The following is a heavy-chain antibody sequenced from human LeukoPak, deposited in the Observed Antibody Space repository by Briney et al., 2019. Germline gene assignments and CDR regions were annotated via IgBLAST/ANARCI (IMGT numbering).Heavy chain of an antibody. D-gene: IGHD1-14*01. V-gene: IGHV1-46*01. CDR3: ARKTGFRFYFDY. CDR2: INPSDGST. CDR1: GYTFTRYG. Sequence: ASVKVSCKASGYTFTRYGISWVRQAPGQGLEWMGVINPSDGSTSYLQKFQGRVAMTRDTSASTVYMALSSLRSEDTAVYYCARKTGFRFYFDYWGQGNLVTVSS. J-gene: IGHJ4*02.